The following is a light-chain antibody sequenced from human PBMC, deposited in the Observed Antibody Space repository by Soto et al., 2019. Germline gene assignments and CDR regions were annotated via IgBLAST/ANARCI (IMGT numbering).Light chain of an antibody. V-gene: IGKV1-5*03. CDR3: QQYNSSPWT. J-gene: IGKJ1*01. CDR1: QSISSW. CDR2: KAS. Sequence: DIQMTQSPSTLSASVGDRVTITCRASQSISSWLAWYQQKPGKAPKLLIYKASSLESGVPSRFSGSGSGTEFTLPIISLQPDDFATYYCQQYNSSPWTFGQGTKVEIK.